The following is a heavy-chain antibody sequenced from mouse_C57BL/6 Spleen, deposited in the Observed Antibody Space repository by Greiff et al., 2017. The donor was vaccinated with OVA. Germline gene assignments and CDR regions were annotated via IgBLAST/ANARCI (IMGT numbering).Heavy chain of an antibody. Sequence: VQRVESGPGLVQPSQSLSITCTVSGFSLPSYGVHWVRQSPGKGLEWLGVIWSGGSTDYNAAFISRLSISKDNSKSQVFFKMNSLQADDTAIYYCARKVYYGYDGGYFDVWGTGTTVTVSS. D-gene: IGHD2-2*01. CDR2: IWSGGST. V-gene: IGHV2-2*01. CDR3: ARKVYYGYDGGYFDV. J-gene: IGHJ1*03. CDR1: GFSLPSYG.